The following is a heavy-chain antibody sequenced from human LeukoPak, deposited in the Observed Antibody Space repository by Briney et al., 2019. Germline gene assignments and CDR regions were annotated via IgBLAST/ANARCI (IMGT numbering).Heavy chain of an antibody. CDR3: TRVQTGRSGLMDV. V-gene: IGHV3-74*01. CDR2: MSSEGSGT. CDR1: GFTFSSYE. Sequence: PGGSLRLSCAASGFTFSSYEMIWVRQVPGKGLVWVSRMSSEGSGTTYADSVKGRFTISRDNAKNTLYLQMNSLRVEDAAVYYCTRVQTGRSGLMDVWGRGTTVSVS. D-gene: IGHD2-8*02. J-gene: IGHJ6*02.